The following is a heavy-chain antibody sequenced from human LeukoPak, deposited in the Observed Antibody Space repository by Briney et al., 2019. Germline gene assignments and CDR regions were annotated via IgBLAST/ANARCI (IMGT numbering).Heavy chain of an antibody. CDR2: IYYSGST. V-gene: IGHV4-59*08. J-gene: IGHJ4*02. CDR1: GGSISSHY. Sequence: SETLSLTCTVSGGSISSHYWSWIRQPPGKGLEWIGYIYYSGSTNYNPSLKSRVTISVDTSKNQFSLKLSSVTAADTAVYYCARSITMVRGVSGIFDYWGQGTLVTVSS. CDR3: ARSITMVRGVSGIFDY. D-gene: IGHD3-10*01.